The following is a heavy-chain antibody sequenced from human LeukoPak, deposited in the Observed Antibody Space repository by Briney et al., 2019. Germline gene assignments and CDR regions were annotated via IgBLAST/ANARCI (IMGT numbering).Heavy chain of an antibody. J-gene: IGHJ4*02. D-gene: IGHD6-19*01. CDR3: AKVPVAVAAVSFYFDY. CDR1: GFTFSSYG. CDR2: ISYDGSNK. Sequence: GGSLRLSCAASGFTFSSYGMHWVRQAPGKGLEWVAVISYDGSNKYYADSVEGRFTISRDNSKNTLYLQMNSLRAEDTAVYYCAKVPVAVAAVSFYFDYWGQGTLVTVSS. V-gene: IGHV3-30*18.